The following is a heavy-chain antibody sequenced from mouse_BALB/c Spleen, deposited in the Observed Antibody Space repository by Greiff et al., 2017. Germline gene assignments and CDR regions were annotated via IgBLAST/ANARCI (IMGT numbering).Heavy chain of an antibody. CDR2: INPSNGGT. D-gene: IGHD2-4*01. J-gene: IGHJ3*01. V-gene: IGHV1S81*02. CDR3: TRNYDYAWFAY. Sequence: QVQLKQPEAELVKPGASVKLSCKASGYTFTSYYMYWVKQRPGQGLEWIGGINPSNGGTNFNEKFKSKATLTVDKSSSTAYMQLSSLTSEDSAVYYCTRNYDYAWFAYWGQGTLVTVSA. CDR1: GYTFTSYY.